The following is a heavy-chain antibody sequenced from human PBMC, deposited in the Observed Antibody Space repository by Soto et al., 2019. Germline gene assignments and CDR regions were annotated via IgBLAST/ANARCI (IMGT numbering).Heavy chain of an antibody. CDR2: IIPIFGTA. CDR3: ARVGAYCTNGVCYTAGAFDV. Sequence: SVNVSCKASGGTFSSYAISWVRQAPGQGLEWMGGIIPIFGTANYAQKFQGRVTITADESTSTAYMELSSLRSEDTAVYYCARVGAYCTNGVCYTAGAFDVWGQGTMVTVSS. CDR1: GGTFSSYA. J-gene: IGHJ3*01. D-gene: IGHD2-8*01. V-gene: IGHV1-69*13.